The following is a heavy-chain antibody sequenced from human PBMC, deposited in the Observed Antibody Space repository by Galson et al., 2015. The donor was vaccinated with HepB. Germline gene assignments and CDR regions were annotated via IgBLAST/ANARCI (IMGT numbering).Heavy chain of an antibody. J-gene: IGHJ1*01. CDR3: ATGTWQHLSRVEYFQH. V-gene: IGHV3-30*03. D-gene: IGHD6-13*01. Sequence: SLRLSCAASGFTFSSYGMHWVRQAPGKGLEWVAVISYDGSNKYYADSVKGRFTISRDNSKNTLYLQMNSLRAEDTAVYYCATGTWQHLSRVEYFQHWGQGTLVTVSS. CDR2: ISYDGSNK. CDR1: GFTFSSYG.